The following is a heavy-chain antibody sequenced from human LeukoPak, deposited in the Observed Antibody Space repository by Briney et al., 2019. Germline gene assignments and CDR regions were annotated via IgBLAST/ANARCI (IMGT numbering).Heavy chain of an antibody. Sequence: GGSLRLSCAASGFTFSSYAMHWVRQAPGKGLEWVAGISYDGSYKYYADSVKGRFTISRDNSKNTLYLQMNSLRAEDTAVFYCARGQRRHTDLAPSFDYWGQGILVTVSS. D-gene: IGHD5-18*01. CDR1: GFTFSSYA. J-gene: IGHJ4*02. CDR3: ARGQRRHTDLAPSFDY. V-gene: IGHV3-30*04. CDR2: ISYDGSYK.